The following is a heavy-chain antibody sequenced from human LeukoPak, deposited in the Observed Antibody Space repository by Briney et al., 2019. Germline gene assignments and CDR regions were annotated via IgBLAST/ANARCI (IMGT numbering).Heavy chain of an antibody. D-gene: IGHD2-15*01. CDR2: ISSSSSTI. CDR1: GFTFSSYS. J-gene: IGHJ4*02. V-gene: IGHV3-48*04. Sequence: GGSLRLPCAASGFTFSSYSMNWVRQAPGKGLEWISYISSSSSTIYYADSVKGRFTISRDNAKNSLYLQMNSLRADDTAVYYCARVRGYCSGGDCYRSEIDYWGQGALVTVSS. CDR3: ARVRGYCSGGDCYRSEIDY.